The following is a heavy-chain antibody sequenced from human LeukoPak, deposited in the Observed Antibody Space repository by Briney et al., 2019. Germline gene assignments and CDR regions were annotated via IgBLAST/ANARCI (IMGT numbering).Heavy chain of an antibody. CDR3: ARGGSYLDY. D-gene: IGHD1-26*01. V-gene: IGHV3-30-3*01. CDR1: GFTFSSYA. CDR2: VSYDGSNK. J-gene: IGHJ4*02. Sequence: GGSLRLSCAASGFTFSSYAMHWVRQAPGKGLEWVAVVSYDGSNKYYADSVKGRFTISRDNSKNTLYLQMNSLRAEDTAVYYCARGGSYLDYWGQGTLVTVSS.